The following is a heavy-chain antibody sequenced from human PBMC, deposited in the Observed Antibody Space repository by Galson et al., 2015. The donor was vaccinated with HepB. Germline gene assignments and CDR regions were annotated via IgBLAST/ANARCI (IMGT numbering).Heavy chain of an antibody. Sequence: SVKVSCKASGVTFSSYAISWVRQAPGQGLEWMGGIIPIFGTANYAQKFQGRVTITADESTSTAYMELSSLRSEDTAVYYCARAPLTVTTPPYYYYYYMDVWGKGTTVTVSS. V-gene: IGHV1-69*13. D-gene: IGHD4-11*01. J-gene: IGHJ6*03. CDR1: GVTFSSYA. CDR3: ARAPLTVTTPPYYYYYYMDV. CDR2: IIPIFGTA.